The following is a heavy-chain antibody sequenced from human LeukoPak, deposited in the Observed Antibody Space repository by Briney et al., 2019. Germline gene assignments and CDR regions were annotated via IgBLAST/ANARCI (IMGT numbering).Heavy chain of an antibody. CDR2: ISSSGSTI. D-gene: IGHD3-10*02. V-gene: IGHV3-48*03. J-gene: IGHJ6*04. CDR3: AELGITMIGGV. CDR1: GFTFSSYD. Sequence: GGSLRLSCAASGFTFSSYDMNWVRQAPGKGLECVSYISSSGSTIYYADSVKGRFTISRDNAKNSLYLQMNSLRAEDTAVYYCAELGITMIGGVWGKGTTVTISS.